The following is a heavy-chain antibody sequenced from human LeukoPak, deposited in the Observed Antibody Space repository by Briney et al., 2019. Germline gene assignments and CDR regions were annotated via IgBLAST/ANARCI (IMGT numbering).Heavy chain of an antibody. CDR3: ARDQGIAARPELDY. Sequence: GALVKVSCKASGGTFSSYAISWVRQAPGQGLEWMGGIIPIFGTANYAQKFQGRVTITADESTSTAYMELSSLRSEDTAVYYCARDQGIAARPELDYWGQGTLVTVSS. V-gene: IGHV1-69*13. J-gene: IGHJ4*02. CDR2: IIPIFGTA. D-gene: IGHD6-6*01. CDR1: GGTFSSYA.